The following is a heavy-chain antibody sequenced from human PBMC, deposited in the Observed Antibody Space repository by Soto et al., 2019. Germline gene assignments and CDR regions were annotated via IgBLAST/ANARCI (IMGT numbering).Heavy chain of an antibody. J-gene: IGHJ4*02. Sequence: QVQLVESGGGLVKPGGSLRLSCVASGFTFSDYYMSWIRQAPGKGLEWVSYISSSGSTIDYADSVKGRSTISRDNAKNSLYLQMNSLRAEDTAVYYCARDPDSEVGAPRGFDYWGQGTLVIVSS. D-gene: IGHD1-26*01. V-gene: IGHV3-11*01. CDR3: ARDPDSEVGAPRGFDY. CDR2: ISSSGSTI. CDR1: GFTFSDYY.